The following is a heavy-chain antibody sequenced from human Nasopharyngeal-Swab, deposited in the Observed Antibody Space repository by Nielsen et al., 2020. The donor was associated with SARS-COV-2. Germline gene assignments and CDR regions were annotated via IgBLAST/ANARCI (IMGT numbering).Heavy chain of an antibody. Sequence: GESLKISCVVSGFTFSDYWLSWVRQASGKGLEWVGRIRSKANSYATAYAASVKGRFTISRDDSKNTAYLQMNSLKTEDTAVYYCTRPDFWSGYSRYWGQGTLVTVSS. V-gene: IGHV3-73*01. D-gene: IGHD3-3*01. CDR3: TRPDFWSGYSRY. CDR1: GFTFSDYW. CDR2: IRSKANSYAT. J-gene: IGHJ4*02.